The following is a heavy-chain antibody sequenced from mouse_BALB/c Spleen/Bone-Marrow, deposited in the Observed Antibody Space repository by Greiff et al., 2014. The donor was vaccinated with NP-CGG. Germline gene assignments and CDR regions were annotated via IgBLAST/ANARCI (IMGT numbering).Heavy chain of an antibody. J-gene: IGHJ2*01. CDR1: GFSLTSYG. CDR3: ARYYYGFLDY. D-gene: IGHD1-2*01. V-gene: IGHV2-9*02. Sequence: VKLQESGPGLVAPSQSLSITCTVSGFSLTSYGVHWVRQPPGKGLEWLGVIWAGGSTNYNSTLMSRLTISKDNPKSQVFLKMNSLQTDDTAMYYCARYYYGFLDYWGQGTTLTVSS. CDR2: IWAGGST.